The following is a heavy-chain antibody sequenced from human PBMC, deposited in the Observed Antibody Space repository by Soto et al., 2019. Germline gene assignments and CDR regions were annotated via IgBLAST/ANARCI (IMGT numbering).Heavy chain of an antibody. D-gene: IGHD5-18*01. Sequence: PGGSLRLSCAASGFTFSSYGMHWVRQAPGKGLEWVAVISYDGSNKYYADSVKGRFTISRDNSKNTLYLQMNSLRAEDTAVYYCAKDRTWIQLWWTFDYWGQGTLVTVSS. V-gene: IGHV3-30*18. J-gene: IGHJ4*02. CDR1: GFTFSSYG. CDR3: AKDRTWIQLWWTFDY. CDR2: ISYDGSNK.